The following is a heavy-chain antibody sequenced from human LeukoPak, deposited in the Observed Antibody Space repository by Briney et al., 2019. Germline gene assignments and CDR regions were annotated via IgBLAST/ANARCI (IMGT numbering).Heavy chain of an antibody. CDR1: GGSISSRSYF. CDR2: IYTSGST. D-gene: IGHD3-10*01. J-gene: IGHJ4*02. Sequence: SETLSLTCSVSGGSISSRSYFWGWIRQPAGKGLEWIGRIYTSGSTNYNPSLKSRVTISVDTSKNQFSLKLSSVTAADTAVYYCARDLYYYGSGSYYYYFDYWGQGTLVTVSS. V-gene: IGHV4-61*02. CDR3: ARDLYYYGSGSYYYYFDY.